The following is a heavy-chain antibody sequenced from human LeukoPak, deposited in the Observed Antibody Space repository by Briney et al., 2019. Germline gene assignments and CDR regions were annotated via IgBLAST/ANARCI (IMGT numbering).Heavy chain of an antibody. J-gene: IGHJ3*02. Sequence: GGSLRLSCAASGFTFDDYAMHWVRQAPGKGLEWVSGISWNSGSIGYADSVKGRFTISRDNAKNSLYLQMNSLRAEDTALYYCAKDPPTGVDDAFDIWGQGTMVTVSS. CDR3: AKDPPTGVDDAFDI. CDR2: ISWNSGSI. D-gene: IGHD7-27*01. V-gene: IGHV3-9*01. CDR1: GFTFDDYA.